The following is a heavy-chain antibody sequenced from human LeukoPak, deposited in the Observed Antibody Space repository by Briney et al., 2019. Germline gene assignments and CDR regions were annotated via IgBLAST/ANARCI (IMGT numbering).Heavy chain of an antibody. CDR3: AREEGRRRYCSSTSCQTPDY. Sequence: PSETLSLTCAVYGGSFSGCYWSWIRQPPGKGLEWIGEINHSGSTNYNPSLKSRVTISVDTSKNQFSLKLSSVTAADTAVYYCAREEGRRRYCSSTSCQTPDYWGQGTLVTVSS. V-gene: IGHV4-34*01. CDR1: GGSFSGCY. CDR2: INHSGST. D-gene: IGHD2-2*01. J-gene: IGHJ4*02.